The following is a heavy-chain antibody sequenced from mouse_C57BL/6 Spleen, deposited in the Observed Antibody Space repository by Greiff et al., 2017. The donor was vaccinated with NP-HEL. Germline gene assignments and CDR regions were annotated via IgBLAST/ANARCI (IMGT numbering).Heavy chain of an antibody. CDR2: IYPGDGDT. V-gene: IGHV1-82*01. J-gene: IGHJ3*01. CDR3: ARGRDDYEGAWFAY. Sequence: QVQLQQSGPELVKPGASVKISCKASGYAFSSSWMNWVKQRPGKGLEWIGRIYPGDGDTNYNGKFKGKATLTADKSSSTAYMQLSSLTSEDSAVYFCARGRDDYEGAWFAYWGQGTLVTVSA. CDR1: GYAFSSSW. D-gene: IGHD2-4*01.